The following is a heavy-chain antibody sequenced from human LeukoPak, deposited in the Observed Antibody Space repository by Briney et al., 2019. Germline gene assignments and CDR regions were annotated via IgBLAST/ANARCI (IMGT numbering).Heavy chain of an antibody. V-gene: IGHV3-74*01. CDR3: ARDIHCGGDCYSGGPDYYGMDV. CDR1: GFAFSSYW. J-gene: IGHJ6*02. D-gene: IGHD2-21*02. Sequence: GGSLRLSCGASGFAFSSYWMHWVRQAPGKGLVWVSGINGDGTRTTYLDSAKGRFTISRDNSKNTLYLQMNSLRAEDTAVYYCARDIHCGGDCYSGGPDYYGMDVWGQGTTVTVSS. CDR2: INGDGTRT.